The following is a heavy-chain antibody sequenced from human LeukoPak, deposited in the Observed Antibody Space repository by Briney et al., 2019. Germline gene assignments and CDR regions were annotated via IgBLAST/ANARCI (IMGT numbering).Heavy chain of an antibody. V-gene: IGHV1-69*13. CDR1: GNTYSSYV. D-gene: IGHD5-24*01. Sequence: SVKVSCKASGNTYSSYVITWVRQAPGQGLEWMGGIVPIVGTGYYARKFQDRVTITADESTTTAYMELSSLRSENTAMYYCTRGMGPQLYMDASDIWGQGTIVTVSS. J-gene: IGHJ3*02. CDR2: IVPIVGTG. CDR3: TRGMGPQLYMDASDI.